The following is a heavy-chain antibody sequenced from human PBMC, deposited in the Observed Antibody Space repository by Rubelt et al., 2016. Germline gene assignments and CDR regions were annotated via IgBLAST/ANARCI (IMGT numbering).Heavy chain of an antibody. D-gene: IGHD6-6*01. CDR3: ARDRIRIAARQGWYFDL. CDR1: GYTFTSYG. CDR2: ISAYNGNT. V-gene: IGHV1-18*01. J-gene: IGHJ2*01. Sequence: QVQLVQSGAEVKKPGASVKVSCKASGYTFTSYGISWVRQAPGQGLEWMGWISAYNGNTTYAQKLQGRVTMTTETSTSTAYMELRSLRADDTAVYYCARDRIRIAARQGWYFDLWGRGTLVTVSS.